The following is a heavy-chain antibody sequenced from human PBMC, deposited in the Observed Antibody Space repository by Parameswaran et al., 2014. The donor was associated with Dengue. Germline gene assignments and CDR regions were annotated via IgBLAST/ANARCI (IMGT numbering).Heavy chain of an antibody. CDR3: ARGFGSRLGHCTSTGCPPGY. J-gene: IGHJ4*02. Sequence: VRQMPGKGLEWVSYISRNGDTIYYADSVKGRFTISRDNAKNSLYLQMNSLRAEDTAVYYCARGFGSRLGHCTSTGCPPGYWGQGTLVTVSS. D-gene: IGHD2-2*01. CDR2: ISRNGDTI. V-gene: IGHV3-11*01.